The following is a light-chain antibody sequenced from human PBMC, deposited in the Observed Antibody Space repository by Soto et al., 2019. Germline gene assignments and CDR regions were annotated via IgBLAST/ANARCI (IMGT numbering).Light chain of an antibody. V-gene: IGKV3-15*01. CDR1: QSVSSN. Sequence: IVMTQSHATLSVSPGERATLSFRVSQSVSSNLAWYQQKPGQAPRLLIYGASTRATGIPARFSGSGSGTEFTLTISSLQSEDFAVYYCQQYNNWPPLTFGGGTKVDIK. CDR2: GAS. J-gene: IGKJ4*01. CDR3: QQYNNWPPLT.